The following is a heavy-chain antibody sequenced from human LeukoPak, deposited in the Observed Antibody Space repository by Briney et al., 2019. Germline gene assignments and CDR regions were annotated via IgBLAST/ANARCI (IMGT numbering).Heavy chain of an antibody. CDR2: ISSYNGNT. CDR1: GYTFTSDG. V-gene: IGHV1-18*01. D-gene: IGHD3-10*01. CDR3: ARDIGMVRGVMTASRRAFDI. Sequence: ASVKVSCKDSGYTFTSDGRRGVGQAPGQGLEWMGWISSYNGNTNYAQKLQGRVTMTTDTSTGTAYMELRSLRSDDTAVYYCARDIGMVRGVMTASRRAFDIWGQGTMVTVSS. J-gene: IGHJ3*02.